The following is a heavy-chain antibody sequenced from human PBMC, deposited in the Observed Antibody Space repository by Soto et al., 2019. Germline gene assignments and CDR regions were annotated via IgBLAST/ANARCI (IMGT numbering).Heavy chain of an antibody. D-gene: IGHD1-1*01. CDR3: ARDNDRPQLGGNYYYILDV. CDR2: IMPIFRTP. CDR1: GGTFRNSA. Sequence: QVQLEQSGAEVKKPGSSVKVSCKASGGTFRNSAISWVRQAPGQGLEWMGGIMPIFRTPDYAQKFQGRVTITADESTSTAYMESSGLRSDDTAVYFCARDNDRPQLGGNYYYILDVWGHGTTVTVSS. V-gene: IGHV1-69*12. J-gene: IGHJ6*02.